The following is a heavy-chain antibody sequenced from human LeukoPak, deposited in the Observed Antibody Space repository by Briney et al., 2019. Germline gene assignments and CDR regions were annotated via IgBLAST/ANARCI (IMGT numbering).Heavy chain of an antibody. CDR2: INHSGST. CDR3: ARGYDFYAFDI. D-gene: IGHD3-3*01. Sequence: SETLSLTCAVYGGSFSGYYWSWIRQPPGKGLEWIGEINHSGSTNYNPSLKSRATISVDTSKNQFSLKLSSVTAADTAVYYCARGYDFYAFDIWGQGTMVTVSS. V-gene: IGHV4-34*01. CDR1: GGSFSGYY. J-gene: IGHJ3*02.